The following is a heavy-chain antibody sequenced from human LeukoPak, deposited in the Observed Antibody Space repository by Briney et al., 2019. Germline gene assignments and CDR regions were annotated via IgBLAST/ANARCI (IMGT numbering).Heavy chain of an antibody. J-gene: IGHJ4*02. Sequence: NWVRQAPGKGLEWVSSISSSSYIYYADSVKGRFTISRDNAKNSLYLQMNSLRAEDTAVYYCARGSRFRSPGLLDYWGQGTLVTVSS. CDR3: ARGSRFRSPGLLDY. V-gene: IGHV3-69-1*02. CDR2: ISSSSYI. D-gene: IGHD3-10*01.